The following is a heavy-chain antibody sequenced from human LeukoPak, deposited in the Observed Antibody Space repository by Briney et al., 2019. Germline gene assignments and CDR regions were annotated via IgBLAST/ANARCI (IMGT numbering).Heavy chain of an antibody. CDR2: INHSGST. V-gene: IGHV4-34*01. CDR3: ARERMVRGVIRKNDY. J-gene: IGHJ4*02. Sequence: SETLSLTRAVYGGSFSGYYWSWIRQPPGKGLEWIGEINHSGSTNYNPSLKSRVTISVDTSKNQFSLKLSSVTAADTAVYYCARERMVRGVIRKNDYWGQGTLVTVSS. CDR1: GGSFSGYY. D-gene: IGHD3-10*01.